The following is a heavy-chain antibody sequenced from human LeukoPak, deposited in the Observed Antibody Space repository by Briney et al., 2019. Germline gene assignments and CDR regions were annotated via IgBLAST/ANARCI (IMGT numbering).Heavy chain of an antibody. Sequence: ASVKVSCEASGYTFSDYYIHWVRQAPGQGLEWMGWINPNSGGTNYAQKFQGRVTMTRDTSISTAYMELSRLRSDDTAVYYCARDSSGWYEEYFQHWGQGTLVTVSS. CDR3: ARDSSGWYEEYFQH. V-gene: IGHV1-2*02. J-gene: IGHJ1*01. CDR1: GYTFSDYY. D-gene: IGHD6-19*01. CDR2: INPNSGGT.